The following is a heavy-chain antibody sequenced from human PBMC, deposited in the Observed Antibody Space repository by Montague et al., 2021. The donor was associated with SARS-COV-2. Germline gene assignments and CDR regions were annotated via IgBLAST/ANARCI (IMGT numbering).Heavy chain of an antibody. J-gene: IGHJ6*02. Sequence: SETVSLTCTVSGGSVSSATYYWSWIRQPPGKGLEWIGYINYSGSTSYNPSLKSRVTISVDMSKNKFSLKLNSVTAADTAVYYCASSGGYYYYYQGVDVWGLGTTVTVSS. CDR2: INYSGST. V-gene: IGHV4-61*01. D-gene: IGHD3-10*01. CDR1: GGSVSSATYY. CDR3: ASSGGYYYYYQGVDV.